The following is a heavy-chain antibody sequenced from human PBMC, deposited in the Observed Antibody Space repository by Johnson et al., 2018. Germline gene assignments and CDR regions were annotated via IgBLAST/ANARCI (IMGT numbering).Heavy chain of an antibody. D-gene: IGHD6-6*01. CDR1: GFTFSSYG. V-gene: IGHV3-30*18. J-gene: IGHJ3*01. Sequence: QVQLVQSGGGVVQPGRSLRLSCAASGFTFSSYGMHWVRQAPGKGLEWVAVISYDGSNKYYADSVKGRFTISRDNSKNTRYLQMNSLGAEDTAEYYCAKEYSSCLDFWGQGTMVTVSS. CDR3: AKEYSSCLDF. CDR2: ISYDGSNK.